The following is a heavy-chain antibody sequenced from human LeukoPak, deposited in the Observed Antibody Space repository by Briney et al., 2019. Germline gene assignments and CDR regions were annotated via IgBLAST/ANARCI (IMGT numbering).Heavy chain of an antibody. J-gene: IGHJ4*02. Sequence: PGGSLRLSCAASGFTFSSYAMHWVRQAPGKGLEWVAVISYDGSNKYYADSVKGRFTISRDNSKNTLYLQMNSLRAEDTAVYYCASLSTPGDHLFFDYWGQGTLVTVSS. CDR3: ASLSTPGDHLFFDY. V-gene: IGHV3-30-3*01. D-gene: IGHD2-21*02. CDR1: GFTFSSYA. CDR2: ISYDGSNK.